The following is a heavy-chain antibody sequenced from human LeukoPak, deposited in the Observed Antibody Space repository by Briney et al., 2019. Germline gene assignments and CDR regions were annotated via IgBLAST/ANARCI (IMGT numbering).Heavy chain of an antibody. J-gene: IGHJ6*03. V-gene: IGHV3-23*01. D-gene: IGHD6-19*01. Sequence: GGTLRLSCAASGFTFSSYGMSWVRQAPGKGLEWVSAISGSGGSTYYADSVKGRFTISRDNSKNTLYLQMNSLRAEDTAVYYCAKTGSSGWYGTRAYYMDVWGKGTTVTISS. CDR1: GFTFSSYG. CDR3: AKTGSSGWYGTRAYYMDV. CDR2: ISGSGGST.